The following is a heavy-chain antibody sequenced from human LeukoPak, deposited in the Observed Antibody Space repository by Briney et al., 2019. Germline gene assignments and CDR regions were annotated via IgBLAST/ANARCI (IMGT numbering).Heavy chain of an antibody. CDR2: INHSGST. CDR1: GGSFSGYY. V-gene: IGHV4-34*01. D-gene: IGHD2-2*01. Sequence: SETLSLTCAVYGGSFSGYYWSWIRQPPGKGLEWIGEINHSGSTNYNPSLKSRVTISVDTSKNQFSLKLSSVTAADTAVYYCARDNRYCSSTSCPNYYYYYMDVWGKGTTVTISS. CDR3: ARDNRYCSSTSCPNYYYYYMDV. J-gene: IGHJ6*03.